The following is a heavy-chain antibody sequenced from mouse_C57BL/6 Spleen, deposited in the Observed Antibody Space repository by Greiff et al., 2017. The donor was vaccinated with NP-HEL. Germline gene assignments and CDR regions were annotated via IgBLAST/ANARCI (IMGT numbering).Heavy chain of an antibody. J-gene: IGHJ3*01. D-gene: IGHD2-4*01. CDR2: IRCKSNNYAT. V-gene: IGHV10-1*01. CDR3: VRGGDYGVGIAY. CDR1: GFSFNTYS. Sequence: EVQLVESGGGLVQPKGSLKLSCAASGFSFNTYSMNWVRQAPGKGLEWVARIRCKSNNYATYYADSVKDRFTLSRADSESMLYLQMNNLKAEDTAMYYCVRGGDYGVGIAYWGQGTLVTVSA.